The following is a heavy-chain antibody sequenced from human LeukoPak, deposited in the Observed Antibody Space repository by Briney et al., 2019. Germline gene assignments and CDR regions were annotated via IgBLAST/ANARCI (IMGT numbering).Heavy chain of an antibody. D-gene: IGHD3-16*01. Sequence: PGGSLRLSCAASGFTFSSYWMSWVRQAPGKVLEWIGSIYYSGSTYYNPSLNSRVTISVDTSKNQFSLNLSSVTAADTAVYYCARLITAFQAFDSWGQGTLVTVSS. J-gene: IGHJ4*02. CDR2: IYYSGST. CDR3: ARLITAFQAFDS. V-gene: IGHV4-39*01. CDR1: GFTFSSYW.